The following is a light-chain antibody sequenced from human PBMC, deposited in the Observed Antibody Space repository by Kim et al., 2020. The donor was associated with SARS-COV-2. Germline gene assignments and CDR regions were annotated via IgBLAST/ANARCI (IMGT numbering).Light chain of an antibody. J-gene: IGKJ1*01. V-gene: IGKV1-27*01. CDR1: QVINNY. Sequence: DIQMTQSPSSLSASVGDRVTITCRASQVINNYLAWYQQKPEKAPTVLIYGASTLHSGVPSRFSGSGSGTDFTLTISSLQPEDVGTYYCQKYDSAPWTFGHGTKVDIK. CDR2: GAS. CDR3: QKYDSAPWT.